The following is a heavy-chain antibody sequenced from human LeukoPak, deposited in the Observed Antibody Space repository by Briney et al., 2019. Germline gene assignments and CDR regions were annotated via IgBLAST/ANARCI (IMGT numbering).Heavy chain of an antibody. CDR2: FDPEDGET. Sequence: ASVKVSCKVSGYTLTELSMHWVRQAPGKGLEWMGGFDPEDGETIYAQKFQGRATMTEDTSTDTAYMELSSLRSEDTAVYYCATVVQGRSYYDFWSGYSHPHHWGQGTLVTVS. V-gene: IGHV1-24*01. CDR1: GYTLTELS. CDR3: ATVVQGRSYYDFWSGYSHPHH. D-gene: IGHD3-3*01. J-gene: IGHJ1*01.